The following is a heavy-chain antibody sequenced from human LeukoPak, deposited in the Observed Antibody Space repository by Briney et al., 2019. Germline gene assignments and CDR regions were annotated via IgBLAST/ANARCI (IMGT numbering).Heavy chain of an antibody. CDR2: VYYSGST. CDR1: GGSISYYY. V-gene: IGHV4-59*01. J-gene: IGHJ3*02. Sequence: SETLSLTCTVSGGSISYYYWSWIRHPPGKGLQWIGYVYYSGSTNYNPSLKSRLPISVDTSKNQFSLKLTSVTPADTVVYYCATLTGGDDAFDIWGQGTMVTVSS. D-gene: IGHD4-23*01. CDR3: ATLTGGDDAFDI.